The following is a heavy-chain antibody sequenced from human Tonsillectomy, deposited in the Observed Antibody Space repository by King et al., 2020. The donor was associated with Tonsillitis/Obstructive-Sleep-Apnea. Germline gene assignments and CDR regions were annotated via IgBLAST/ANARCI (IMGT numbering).Heavy chain of an antibody. CDR2: IWYDGSNK. Sequence: VQLVQSGGGVVQPGRSLRLSCAASGFTFSSYGMHWVRQAPGKGLEWVAVIWYDGSNKYYADSVKGRFTISRDNSKNTLYLQMNSLRAEDTAVYYCAREGGYDYVWGSYRYMEYYFDYWGQGTLVTVSS. D-gene: IGHD3-16*02. CDR1: GFTFSSYG. CDR3: AREGGYDYVWGSYRYMEYYFDY. V-gene: IGHV3-33*01. J-gene: IGHJ4*02.